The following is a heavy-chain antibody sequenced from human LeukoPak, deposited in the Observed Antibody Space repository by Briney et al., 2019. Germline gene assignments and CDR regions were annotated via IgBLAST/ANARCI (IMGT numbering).Heavy chain of an antibody. CDR2: IRYDGSNK. CDR3: AKDHRIAVAVTGGFFGN. D-gene: IGHD6-19*01. J-gene: IGHJ4*02. CDR1: GFTFSSYG. V-gene: IGHV3-30*02. Sequence: PGGSLRLSCAASGFTFSSYGMHWVRQAPGKGLEWVAFIRYDGSNKYYADSVKGRFTISRDNSKNMVYLQMNSLRAEDTAVYYCAKDHRIAVAVTGGFFGNWGQGTLIAVSS.